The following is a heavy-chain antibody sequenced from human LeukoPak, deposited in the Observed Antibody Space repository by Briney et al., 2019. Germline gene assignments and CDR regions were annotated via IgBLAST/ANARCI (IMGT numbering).Heavy chain of an antibody. Sequence: GGSLPLSCAPPGFTLSNYGMHWVRHAPGKGHQPQAVILYDGINKNYADSVKSRFTISRDNSKNTLYLQMNSLRAEDTALYYCATEIIRPYNGSRQDGMDVWGQGTTVTVSS. CDR2: ILYDGINK. V-gene: IGHV3-30*02. CDR3: ATEIIRPYNGSRQDGMDV. J-gene: IGHJ6*01. CDR1: GFTLSNYG. D-gene: IGHD1-26*01.